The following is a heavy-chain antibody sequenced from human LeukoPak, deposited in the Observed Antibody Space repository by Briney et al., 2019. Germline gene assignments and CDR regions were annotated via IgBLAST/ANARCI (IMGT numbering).Heavy chain of an antibody. CDR1: GFTFSSYW. Sequence: QSGGSLRLSCAASGFTFSSYWMHWVRQAPGKGLVWVSRINSDGSSTSYADSVKGRSTISRDNAKSTLYLQMNSLRAEDTAVYYCARNLFEYYYDRLNAFDIWGQGKMVTVSS. CDR3: ARNLFEYYYDRLNAFDI. CDR2: INSDGSST. V-gene: IGHV3-74*01. J-gene: IGHJ3*02. D-gene: IGHD3-22*01.